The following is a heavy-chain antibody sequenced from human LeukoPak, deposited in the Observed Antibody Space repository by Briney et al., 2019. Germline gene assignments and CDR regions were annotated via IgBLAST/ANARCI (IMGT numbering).Heavy chain of an antibody. CDR2: ISSSGSTI. D-gene: IGHD3-22*01. J-gene: IGHJ4*02. CDR1: GFTFSDYY. CDR3: ARALTYYYDSSGYGY. Sequence: GGSLRLSCAASGFTFSDYYMSWIRQAPGKGLEWVSYISSSGSTIYYAGSVKGRFTISRDNAKNSLYLQMNSLRAEDTAVYYCARALTYYYDSSGYGYWGQGTLVTVSS. V-gene: IGHV3-11*01.